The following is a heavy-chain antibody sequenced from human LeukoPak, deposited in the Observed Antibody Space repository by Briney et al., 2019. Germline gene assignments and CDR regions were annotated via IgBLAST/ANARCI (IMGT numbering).Heavy chain of an antibody. D-gene: IGHD1-26*01. V-gene: IGHV3-11*01. CDR1: GFTFSDYY. CDR3: ARAIGHSGSYSPFDY. Sequence: GGSLRLSCAASGFTFSDYYMSWIRQAPGKGLEWVSYISSSGSTIYYADSVKGRFTVSRDNAKNSLYLQMNSLRAEDTAVYYCARAIGHSGSYSPFDYWGQGTLVTASS. CDR2: ISSSGSTI. J-gene: IGHJ4*02.